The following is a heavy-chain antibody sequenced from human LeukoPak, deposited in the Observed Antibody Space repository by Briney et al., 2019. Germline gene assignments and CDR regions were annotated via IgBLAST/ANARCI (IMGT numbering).Heavy chain of an antibody. D-gene: IGHD3-16*02. J-gene: IGHJ4*02. Sequence: GGSLRLSCAGSGFTFSTYSMNWVRQAPGKGLEWVSSISGSSGSIYYADSVKDRFTISRDNAENSLYLQMNSLRAEDTAVYYCARANPPGISFFDYWGQGALVTVSS. V-gene: IGHV3-21*06. CDR2: ISGSSGSI. CDR3: ARANPPGISFFDY. CDR1: GFTFSTYS.